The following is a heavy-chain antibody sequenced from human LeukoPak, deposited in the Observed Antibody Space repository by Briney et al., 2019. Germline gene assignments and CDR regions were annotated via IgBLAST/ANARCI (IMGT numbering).Heavy chain of an antibody. J-gene: IGHJ6*03. CDR2: ISGSGGST. D-gene: IGHD3-9*01. Sequence: GGSLRLSCAASGFTFSSYGMSWVRQAPGKGLEWVSAISGSGGSTYYADSVKGRFTISRDNSKNTLYLQMNSLRAEDTAVYYCAKDLLTSRYFDWLSTDYMDVWGKGTTVT. CDR1: GFTFSSYG. CDR3: AKDLLTSRYFDWLSTDYMDV. V-gene: IGHV3-23*01.